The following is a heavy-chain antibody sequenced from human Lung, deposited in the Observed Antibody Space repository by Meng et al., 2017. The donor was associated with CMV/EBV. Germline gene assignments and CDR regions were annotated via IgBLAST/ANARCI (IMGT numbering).Heavy chain of an antibody. V-gene: IGHV1-46*01. J-gene: IGHJ4*02. Sequence: ASXXVSXKASGYTLTNYYIHWVRQAPGRGLEWKGIINPSDNTTIYAQKFQGRVTMTRDTSTSTVYMELSSLRSDNTALYYCARDLGYSSSWYFQYYFDCWGQGXLVTVSS. CDR3: ARDLGYSSSWYFQYYFDC. CDR1: GYTLTNYY. D-gene: IGHD6-13*01. CDR2: INPSDNTT.